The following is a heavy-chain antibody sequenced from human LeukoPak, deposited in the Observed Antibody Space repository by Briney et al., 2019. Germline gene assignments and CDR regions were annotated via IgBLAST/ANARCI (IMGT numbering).Heavy chain of an antibody. Sequence: PSETLSLTCAVYGGSFSGYYWSWIRQPPGKGLEWIGEINHSGSTNYNPSLKSRVTISVDTSKNQFSLKLSSVTAADTAVYFCARGPWRVNAFDIWGQGTMVTVSS. V-gene: IGHV4-34*01. CDR3: ARGPWRVNAFDI. D-gene: IGHD2-21*01. J-gene: IGHJ3*02. CDR2: INHSGST. CDR1: GGSFSGYY.